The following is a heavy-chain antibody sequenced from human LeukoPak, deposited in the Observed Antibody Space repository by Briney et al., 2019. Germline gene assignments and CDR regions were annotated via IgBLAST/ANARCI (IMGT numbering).Heavy chain of an antibody. CDR2: ISWNSGSI. CDR1: GFTFDDYA. CDR3: ARGRPHGNDY. D-gene: IGHD4-23*01. J-gene: IGHJ4*02. V-gene: IGHV3-9*01. Sequence: GRSLRLSCAASGFTFDDYAMHWVRQAPGKGLEWVSGISWNSGSIGYADSVKGRFTISRDNAKNTLYLQMNSLRVEDTAVYYCARGRPHGNDYWGQGTLVTVSS.